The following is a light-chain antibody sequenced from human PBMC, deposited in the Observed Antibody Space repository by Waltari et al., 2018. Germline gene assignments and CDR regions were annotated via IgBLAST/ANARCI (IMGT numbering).Light chain of an antibody. J-gene: IGKJ1*01. Sequence: EIVLTQSPGTLSLSPGERATLSCRASQSVGGTLAWYQQKPGQAPRLLMYGAAIRAPGTPGRFSGTGSGTDFSLTISRLETEDFAVYYCQHYVRLPATFGQGTKVEIK. V-gene: IGKV3-20*01. CDR1: QSVGGT. CDR2: GAA. CDR3: QHYVRLPAT.